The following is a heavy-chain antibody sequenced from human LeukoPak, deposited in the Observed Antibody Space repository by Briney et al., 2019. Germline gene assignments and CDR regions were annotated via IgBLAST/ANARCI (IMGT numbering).Heavy chain of an antibody. J-gene: IGHJ4*02. D-gene: IGHD3-10*01. CDR1: GFTFDDYA. CDR2: ISWNSGSI. V-gene: IGHV3-9*01. CDR3: AKDGRWFGELPHYFDY. Sequence: GGSLRLSCAASGFTFDDYAMHWVRQAPGKGLEWVSGISWNSGSIGYADSVKGRFTISRDNARNSLYLQMNSLRAEDTALYYCAKDGRWFGELPHYFDYWGQGTLVTVSS.